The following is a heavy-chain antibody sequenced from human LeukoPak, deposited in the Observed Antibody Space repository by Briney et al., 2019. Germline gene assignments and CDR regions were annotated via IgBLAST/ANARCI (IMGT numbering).Heavy chain of an antibody. CDR1: GFTFSNYA. D-gene: IGHD3-3*01. V-gene: IGHV3-30-3*01. CDR2: ISYDGSNK. J-gene: IGHJ4*02. CDR3: ARGAPRNYDFWSGPFDY. Sequence: PGRSLRLSCAASGFTFSNYAMHWVRQAPGKGLEWVALISYDGSNKCYADSVKGRFTISRDNSKNTLYLQMYSLRGEDTAVYYCARGAPRNYDFWSGPFDYWGQGSLVTVFS.